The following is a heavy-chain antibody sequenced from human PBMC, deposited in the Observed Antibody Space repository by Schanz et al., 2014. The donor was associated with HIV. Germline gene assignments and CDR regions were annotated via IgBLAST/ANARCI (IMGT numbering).Heavy chain of an antibody. CDR3: TKEVPPDV. J-gene: IGHJ6*02. D-gene: IGHD1-1*01. CDR2: ISSGSSTI. V-gene: IGHV3-48*01. CDR1: GFTFSTYS. Sequence: EVQLVESGGGLVQPGGSLRLSCAASGFTFSTYSMNWVRQAPGKGLEWVSYISSGSSTIYYADSVKGRFTISRDNSKNTLYLQMNSLRAEDTAVYYCTKEVPPDVWGQGTTVTVSS.